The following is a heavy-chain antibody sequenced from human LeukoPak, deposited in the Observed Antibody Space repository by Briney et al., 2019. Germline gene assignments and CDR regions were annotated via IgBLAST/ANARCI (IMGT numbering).Heavy chain of an antibody. V-gene: IGHV4-59*01. Sequence: PGGSLRLSCAASGFTFSSYSMNWVRQPPGKGLEWIGYIYYSGSTNYNPSLKSRVTISVDTSKNQFSLKLSSVTAADTAVYYCARVIGSWQGVYFDYWGQGTLVTVSS. CDR1: GFTFSSYS. J-gene: IGHJ4*02. CDR2: IYYSGST. CDR3: ARVIGSWQGVYFDY. D-gene: IGHD6-13*01.